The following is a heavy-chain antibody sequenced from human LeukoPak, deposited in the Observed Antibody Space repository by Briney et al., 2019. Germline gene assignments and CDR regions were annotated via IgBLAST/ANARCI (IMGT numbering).Heavy chain of an antibody. CDR3: ARGRAEVVVPAAGYYYYMDV. V-gene: IGHV1-69*04. D-gene: IGHD2-2*01. CDR2: IIPILGIA. Sequence: SVKVSCKASGGTFSSYAISWVRQAPGQGLEWMGRIIPILGIANYAQKFQGRVTITADKSTSTAYMELRSLRSDDTAVYYCARGRAEVVVPAAGYYYYMDVWGKGTTVTVSS. CDR1: GGTFSSYA. J-gene: IGHJ6*03.